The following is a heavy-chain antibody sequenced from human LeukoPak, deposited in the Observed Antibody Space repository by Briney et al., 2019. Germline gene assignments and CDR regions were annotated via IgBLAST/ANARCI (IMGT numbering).Heavy chain of an antibody. V-gene: IGHV3-30*18. CDR3: AELGITMIGGV. J-gene: IGHJ6*04. CDR1: AFTFSSYG. Sequence: GGSLRLSCAASAFTFSSYGMHWVRQAPGKGLEWVAVISYDGSDKYYADSVKGRFTISRDNSKNTLYLQMNSLRAEDTAVYYCAELGITMIGGVWGKGTTVTISS. D-gene: IGHD3-10*02. CDR2: ISYDGSDK.